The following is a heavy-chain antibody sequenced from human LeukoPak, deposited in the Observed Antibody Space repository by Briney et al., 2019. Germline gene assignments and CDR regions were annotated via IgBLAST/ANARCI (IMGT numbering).Heavy chain of an antibody. CDR1: GYRFTSYW. V-gene: IGHV5-51*01. CDR2: IYPGDSDT. J-gene: IGHJ5*02. D-gene: IGHD6-6*01. CDR3: ARKIIGSSSSHNWFDP. Sequence: GESLEISLKGSGYRFTSYWIGWVRPRPGKGLEWMGIIYPGDSDTRYSPSFQGQVTTSADKSISTAYLQWSSLKASDTAMYYCARKIIGSSSSHNWFDPWGQGTLVTVSS.